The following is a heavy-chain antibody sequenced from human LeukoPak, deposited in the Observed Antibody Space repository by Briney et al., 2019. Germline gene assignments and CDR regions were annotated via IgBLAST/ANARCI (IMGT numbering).Heavy chain of an antibody. J-gene: IGHJ4*02. CDR3: ARDTRVLGPFFAY. D-gene: IGHD1-1*01. V-gene: IGHV3-7*01. CDR1: GFTFSSYW. Sequence: PGGSLRLSCAASGFTFSSYWMSWVRQAPGKGLEWVANIKQDGSEKYYVDSVKGRFTISRDNAKNSLYLQMNSLRAEDTAVYYCARDTRVLGPFFAYWGQGTLVTVSS. CDR2: IKQDGSEK.